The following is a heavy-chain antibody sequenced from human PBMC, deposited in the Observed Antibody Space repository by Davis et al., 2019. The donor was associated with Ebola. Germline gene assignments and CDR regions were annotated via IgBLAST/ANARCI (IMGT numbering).Heavy chain of an antibody. Sequence: GESLKISCAASGFTFSSYAMHWVRQAPGKGLEWVALISYDGSNKYYADSVKGRFTISRDNSKNTLYLQMNSLRAEDTAVYYCARQDRDSSGTWWFDPWGQGTLVTVSS. D-gene: IGHD6-25*01. CDR2: ISYDGSNK. CDR3: ARQDRDSSGTWWFDP. J-gene: IGHJ5*02. V-gene: IGHV3-30-3*01. CDR1: GFTFSSYA.